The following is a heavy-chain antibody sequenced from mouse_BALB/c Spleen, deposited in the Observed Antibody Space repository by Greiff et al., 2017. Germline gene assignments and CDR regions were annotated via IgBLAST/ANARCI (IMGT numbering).Heavy chain of an antibody. CDR3: AKRKELYYAMDY. CDR2: IYPYNGGT. V-gene: IGHV1S29*02. Sequence: VHVKQSGPELVKPGASVKISCKASGYTFTDYNMHWVKQSHGKSLEWIGYIYPYNGGTGYNQKFKSKATLTVDNSSSTAYMELRSLTSEDSAVYYCAKRKELYYAMDYWGQGTSVTVSS. CDR1: GYTFTDYN. J-gene: IGHJ4*01.